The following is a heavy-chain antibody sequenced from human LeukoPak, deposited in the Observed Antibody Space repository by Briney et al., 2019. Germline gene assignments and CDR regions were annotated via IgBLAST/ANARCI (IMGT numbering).Heavy chain of an antibody. CDR2: ISSGDRT. Sequence: GGSLRLSCAASGFTLSSYAMNWVRQAPGKRLELVAGISSGDRTFHAESVKGRFTISRDKSKDTLYLQMNSLRAEDTAVYYCAKDATASPYFHWFDNWGQGTQVIVSS. D-gene: IGHD3-9*01. J-gene: IGHJ4*02. CDR1: GFTLSSYA. CDR3: AKDATASPYFHWFDN. V-gene: IGHV3-23*01.